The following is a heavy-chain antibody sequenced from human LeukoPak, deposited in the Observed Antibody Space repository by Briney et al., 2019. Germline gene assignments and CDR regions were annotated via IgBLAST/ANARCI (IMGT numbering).Heavy chain of an antibody. V-gene: IGHV4-34*01. J-gene: IGHJ5*02. D-gene: IGHD2-2*01. CDR2: INHSGST. CDR1: GGSFSGYY. CDR3: ARGGDIVVVPAAKSVWFDP. Sequence: SETLSLTCAVYGGSFSGYYWSWIRQPPGKGLEWIGEINHSGSTNYNPSLKRRVTISVATSKNQFSLKLSSVTAAATAVYYWARGGDIVVVPAAKSVWFDPWGQGTLVTISS.